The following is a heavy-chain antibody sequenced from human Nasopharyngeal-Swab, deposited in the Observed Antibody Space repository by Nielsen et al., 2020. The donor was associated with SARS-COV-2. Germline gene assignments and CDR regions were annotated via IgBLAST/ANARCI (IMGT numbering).Heavy chain of an antibody. J-gene: IGHJ4*02. V-gene: IGHV1-69*02. CDR2: IIPILGIA. CDR1: GYTFTNHF. Sequence: SVKVSCKASGYTFTNHFMHWVRQAPGQGLEWMGRIIPILGIANYAQKFQGRVTITADKSTSTAYMELSSLRSEDTAVYYCAVLYSSSSRYFDYWGQGTLVTVSS. CDR3: AVLYSSSSRYFDY. D-gene: IGHD6-6*01.